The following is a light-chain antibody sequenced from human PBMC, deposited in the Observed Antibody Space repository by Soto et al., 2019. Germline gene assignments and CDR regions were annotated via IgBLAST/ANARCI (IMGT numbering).Light chain of an antibody. Sequence: EMVMTQSPATLSVSPGERVTLSCRATQSVSSDLAWYQQRPGQAPRLLIYGASNRATGIAARFSGSGSGTEFTLTISSLESEDFAVYYCLQYDNWPPTFGQGTKLEIK. J-gene: IGKJ2*01. CDR2: GAS. CDR1: QSVSSD. CDR3: LQYDNWPPT. V-gene: IGKV3-15*01.